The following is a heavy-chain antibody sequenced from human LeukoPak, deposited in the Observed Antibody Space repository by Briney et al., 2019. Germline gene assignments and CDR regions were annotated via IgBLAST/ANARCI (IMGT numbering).Heavy chain of an antibody. CDR1: GGTFSSYA. CDR3: ARHNCSSTGCPNNY. V-gene: IGHV1-69*01. J-gene: IGHJ4*02. D-gene: IGHD2-2*01. CDR2: IIHIFGTA. Sequence: ASVKVSCKASGGTFSSYAISWVRQAPGQGREGMGGIIHIFGTANYPQKFQGRVTITADDSTSTAYMELNSLRSEDMAVYYCARHNCSSTGCPNNYWGQGTLVTVSS.